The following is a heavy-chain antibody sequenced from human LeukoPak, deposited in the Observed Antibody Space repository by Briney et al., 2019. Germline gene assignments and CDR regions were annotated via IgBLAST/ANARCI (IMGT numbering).Heavy chain of an antibody. CDR1: GFTFTTYG. D-gene: IGHD2-15*01. J-gene: IGHJ4*02. V-gene: IGHV3-30*02. Sequence: PGGSLRLSCAASGFTFTTYGMHWVRQAPGKGLEWVAFIRYDGSNKYYADSVKGRFTISRDSSKNTLYLQMNSLRAEDTAVYYCARGYGGTNYYFDYWGQGTLVTVSS. CDR3: ARGYGGTNYYFDY. CDR2: IRYDGSNK.